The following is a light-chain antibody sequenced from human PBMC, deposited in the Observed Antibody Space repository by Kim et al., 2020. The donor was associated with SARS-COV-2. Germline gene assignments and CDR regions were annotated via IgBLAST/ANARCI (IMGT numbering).Light chain of an antibody. Sequence: DIQMTQSPSSLSASVGDRVTITCRASQSISSYLNWYQQKPGKAPKLLIYAASSLQSGVPSRFSGIGSGTDFTLTISTLQPEDFATYYCQQSYSTPLTFGGGTKLEIK. CDR3: QQSYSTPLT. CDR1: QSISSY. V-gene: IGKV1-39*01. CDR2: AAS. J-gene: IGKJ4*01.